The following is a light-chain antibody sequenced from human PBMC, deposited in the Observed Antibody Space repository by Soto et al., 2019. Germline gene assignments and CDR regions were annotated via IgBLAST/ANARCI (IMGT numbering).Light chain of an antibody. CDR1: QGISSY. Sequence: AIRMTQSPSSLSASTGDRVTITCRASQGISSYLAGYQQKPGKAPKLLIYAASTLQSGVPSRFSGSGSGTDFTLTISCLQSEDCATYYCQQYYSYPRTFGQGTKVEIK. V-gene: IGKV1-8*01. CDR3: QQYYSYPRT. CDR2: AAS. J-gene: IGKJ1*01.